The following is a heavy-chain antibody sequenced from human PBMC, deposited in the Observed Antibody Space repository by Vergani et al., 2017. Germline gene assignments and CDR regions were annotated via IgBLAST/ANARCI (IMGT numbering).Heavy chain of an antibody. D-gene: IGHD3-22*01. J-gene: IGHJ4*02. CDR1: GDSSNNDDYY. CDR2: IYYSGST. Sequence: QLQLQQSGPGLVQPSQTLSLTCIVSGDSSNNDDYYRSWIRQPPGKGLEWIGYIYYSGSTYQNPSLESRLTMSLDTSRTQFSLNLISVTAGDTAVYYCARVAGGSGGYYLGWGQGTPVTVSS. V-gene: IGHV4-30-4*08. CDR3: ARVAGGSGGYYLG.